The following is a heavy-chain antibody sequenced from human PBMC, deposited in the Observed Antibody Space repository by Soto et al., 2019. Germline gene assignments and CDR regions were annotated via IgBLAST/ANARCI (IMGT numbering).Heavy chain of an antibody. CDR3: ATTEDYFDY. CDR1: GVSLTSGTYY. V-gene: IGHV4-31*03. J-gene: IGHJ4*02. Sequence: QVQLQESGPGLVKPSQTLALTCTVSGVSLTSGTYYWSWIRQHPGKGLEWIGYIFYSGSTDYNPSLKSRVNISVDTSKNQFSPKLNSVTAADTAVYFCATTEDYFDYWGQGTLVTVSS. CDR2: IFYSGST.